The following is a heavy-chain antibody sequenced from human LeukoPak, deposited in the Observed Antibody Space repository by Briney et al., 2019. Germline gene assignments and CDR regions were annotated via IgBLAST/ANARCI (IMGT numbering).Heavy chain of an antibody. J-gene: IGHJ4*02. Sequence: SETLSPTCTVSGGSISSSSYYWGWIRQPPGKGLEWIGSIYYSGSTYYNPSLKSRVTISVDTSKNQFSLKLSSVTAADTAVYYCAREEVGVVPADYWGQGTLVTVSS. V-gene: IGHV4-39*02. CDR2: IYYSGST. CDR1: GGSISSSSYY. D-gene: IGHD2-2*01. CDR3: AREEVGVVPADY.